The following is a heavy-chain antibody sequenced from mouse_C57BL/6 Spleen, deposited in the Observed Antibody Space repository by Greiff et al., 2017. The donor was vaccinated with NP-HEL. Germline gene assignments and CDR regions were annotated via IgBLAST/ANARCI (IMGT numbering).Heavy chain of an antibody. CDR3: ARVGGYDYFDY. CDR1: GYTFTSYW. V-gene: IGHV1-52*01. CDR2: IDPSDSET. J-gene: IGHJ2*01. Sequence: QVQLKESGAELVRPGSSVKLSCKASGYTFTSYWMHWVKQRPIQGLEWIGNIDPSDSETHYNQKFKDKATLTVDKSSSTAYMQLSSLTSEDSAVYYCARVGGYDYFDYWGQGTTLTVSS. D-gene: IGHD2-2*01.